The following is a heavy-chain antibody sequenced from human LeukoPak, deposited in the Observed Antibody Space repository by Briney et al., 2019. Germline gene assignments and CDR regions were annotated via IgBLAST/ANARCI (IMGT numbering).Heavy chain of an antibody. CDR2: IFYTVGT. CDR3: ARRDYYDTTWMGWYFDL. V-gene: IGHV4-59*08. D-gene: IGHD3-22*01. Sequence: ESLSPTCTLSGATPATYYCSWIRQPPGKGREWIGYIFYTVGTEYNTSLKSRVTMSVGTSENQISLRLRSVNAADTAVYYCARRDYYDTTWMGWYFDLWGRGTLVTVSS. CDR1: GATPATYY. J-gene: IGHJ2*01.